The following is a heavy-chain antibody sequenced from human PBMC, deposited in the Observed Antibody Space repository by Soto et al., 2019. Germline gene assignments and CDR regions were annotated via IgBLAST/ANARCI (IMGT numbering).Heavy chain of an antibody. Sequence: SETLSLTCTVSGGSISSYYWSWIRQPPGKGLEWIGYIYYSGSTNYNPSLKSRVTISVDTSKNQFSLKLSSVTAADTAVYYCARRNRSHSWFDPWGQGTLVPVSP. J-gene: IGHJ5*02. CDR3: ARRNRSHSWFDP. D-gene: IGHD2-15*01. CDR1: GGSISSYY. CDR2: IYYSGST. V-gene: IGHV4-59*08.